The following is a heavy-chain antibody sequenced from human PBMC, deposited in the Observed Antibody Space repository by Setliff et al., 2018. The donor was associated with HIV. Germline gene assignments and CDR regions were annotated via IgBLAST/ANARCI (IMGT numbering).Heavy chain of an antibody. CDR3: AKDGPTVIEGSYMDV. D-gene: IGHD4-4*01. J-gene: IGHJ6*03. CDR2: IIPILGIA. CDR1: GGTFSSYA. V-gene: IGHV1-69*10. Sequence: ASVKVSCKASGGTFSSYAISWVRQAPGQGLEWMGGIIPILGIANYAQKFQGRVTITADESTSTVYMEVSGLRFEDTAVYFCAKDGPTVIEGSYMDVWGKGTTVTVSS.